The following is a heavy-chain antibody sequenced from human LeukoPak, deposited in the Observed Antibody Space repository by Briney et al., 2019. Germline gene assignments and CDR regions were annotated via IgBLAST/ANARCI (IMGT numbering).Heavy chain of an antibody. D-gene: IGHD2-15*01. Sequence: PSETLSLTCTVSGGSISSSSYYWGWLRQPPGKGLEWIGSIYYSGSTYYNPSLKSRVTISVDTSKNQFSLKLSSVTAADTAVYYCARSPSTVVADYWGQGTLVTVSS. CDR3: ARSPSTVVADY. J-gene: IGHJ4*02. CDR2: IYYSGST. V-gene: IGHV4-39*07. CDR1: GGSISSSSYY.